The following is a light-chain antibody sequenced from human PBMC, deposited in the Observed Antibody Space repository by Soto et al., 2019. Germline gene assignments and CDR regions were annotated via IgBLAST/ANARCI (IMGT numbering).Light chain of an antibody. Sequence: QSVLTQPASVSGSPGQSITISCTGTSSDVGGYNYVSWYQQHPGKAPKLMIYEVSNRPSGVSNRFSGSKSGNTASLTISGLQAEDEADYYCSSYTSSSTYVFGTRPKVTVL. J-gene: IGLJ1*01. CDR3: SSYTSSSTYV. V-gene: IGLV2-14*01. CDR1: SSDVGGYNY. CDR2: EVS.